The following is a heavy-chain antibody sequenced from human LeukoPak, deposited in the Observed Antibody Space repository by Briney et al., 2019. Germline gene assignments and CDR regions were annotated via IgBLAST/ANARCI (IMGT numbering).Heavy chain of an antibody. CDR3: ATLHYGSGTGYYYYGMDV. Sequence: GGSLRLSCAASGFTFSSYSMTWVRQAPGKGLEWVSSISSSSSYIYYADSVKGRFTISRDNAKNSLYLQMNNLRAEDTAVYYCATLHYGSGTGYYYYGMDVWGQGTTVTVSS. CDR1: GFTFSSYS. D-gene: IGHD3-10*01. J-gene: IGHJ6*02. CDR2: ISSSSSYI. V-gene: IGHV3-21*01.